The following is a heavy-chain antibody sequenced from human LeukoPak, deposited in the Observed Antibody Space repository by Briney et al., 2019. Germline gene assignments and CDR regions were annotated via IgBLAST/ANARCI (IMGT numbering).Heavy chain of an antibody. D-gene: IGHD3-22*01. V-gene: IGHV3-23*01. CDR2: ISGSGGST. CDR3: AKVGYYDSSGYYYPLEYFDY. Sequence: GGSLRLSCTASGFTFSSYAMSWVRQAPGKGLEWVSAISGSGGSTYYADSVEGRFTISRDNSKNTLYLQMNSLRAEDTAVYYCAKVGYYDSSGYYYPLEYFDYWGQGTLVTVSS. J-gene: IGHJ4*02. CDR1: GFTFSSYA.